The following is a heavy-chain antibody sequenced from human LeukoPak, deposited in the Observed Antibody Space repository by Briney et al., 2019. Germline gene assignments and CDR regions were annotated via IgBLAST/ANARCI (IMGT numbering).Heavy chain of an antibody. CDR2: IRYGGSSK. Sequence: GGSLRLSCAASGFTFRSYGMHWVRQAPGKGLEWVAFIRYGGSSKYYADSVKGRFTISRDNSKNTLYLQMNSLRVEDTAVYYCAKDQDLYCSRDSCYSTLDYWGQGTLVTVSS. V-gene: IGHV3-30*02. D-gene: IGHD2-15*01. CDR3: AKDQDLYCSRDSCYSTLDY. J-gene: IGHJ4*02. CDR1: GFTFRSYG.